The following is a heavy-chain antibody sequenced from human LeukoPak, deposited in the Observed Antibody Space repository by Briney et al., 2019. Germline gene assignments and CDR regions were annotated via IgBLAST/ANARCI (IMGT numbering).Heavy chain of an antibody. CDR2: ISSSSSYI. CDR3: ARALTRDALDL. CDR1: GFTFSSYS. V-gene: IGHV3-21*01. Sequence: SGGSLRLSCAASGFTFSSYSMNWVRQAPGKGLEWVSSISSSSSYIYYADSVKGRFTISRDNAKNTLYLQMNSLRAEDTAVYYCARALTRDALDLWGQGTMVTVSS. J-gene: IGHJ3*01.